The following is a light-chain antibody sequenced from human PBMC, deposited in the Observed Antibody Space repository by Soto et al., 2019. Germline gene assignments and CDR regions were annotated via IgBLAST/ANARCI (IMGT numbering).Light chain of an antibody. J-gene: IGLJ7*01. Sequence: QSALTQPASVSGSPGQSITISCTGTSSDVGIYDLVSWYQQLPGKAPKLMIFEVNKRPSGVSNRFSGSKSGNTASLTISGLQAEEEADYYCCSYAGTTTPAVFGGGTQLTVL. CDR2: EVN. CDR1: SSDVGIYDL. V-gene: IGLV2-23*02. CDR3: CSYAGTTTPAV.